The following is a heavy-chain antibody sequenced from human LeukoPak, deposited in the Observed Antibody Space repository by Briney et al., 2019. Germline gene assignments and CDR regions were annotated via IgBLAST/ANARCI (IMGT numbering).Heavy chain of an antibody. J-gene: IGHJ4*02. D-gene: IGHD3-10*01. Sequence: ASVKVSCKASGYTFTGYYMHWVRQAPGQGLEWMGWINPNSGGTNYAQKFQGWVTMTRDTSISTAYMELSRLRSDDTAVYYCARGRYYGPGSYFDYWGQGTLVTVSS. CDR2: INPNSGGT. V-gene: IGHV1-2*04. CDR3: ARGRYYGPGSYFDY. CDR1: GYTFTGYY.